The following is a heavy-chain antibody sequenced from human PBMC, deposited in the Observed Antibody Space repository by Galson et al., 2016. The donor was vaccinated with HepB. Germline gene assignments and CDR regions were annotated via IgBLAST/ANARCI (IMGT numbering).Heavy chain of an antibody. CDR2: ISAYNGNT. V-gene: IGHV1-18*04. J-gene: IGHJ5*02. Sequence: QSGAEVKKPGASVKVSCKASGYTFTTYGITWVRQAPGQGLEWLGWISAYNGNTNYAQRLQGRVTMTTDTSTSTAYMELRSLRSDDTAVYYCARLSSFYWFDPWGQGTLVTVSS. D-gene: IGHD3-16*02. CDR3: ARLSSFYWFDP. CDR1: GYTFTTYG.